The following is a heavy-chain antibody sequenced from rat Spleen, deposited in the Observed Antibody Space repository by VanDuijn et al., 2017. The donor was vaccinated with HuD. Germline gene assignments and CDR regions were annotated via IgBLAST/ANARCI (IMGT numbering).Heavy chain of an antibody. CDR1: GFSLTSYH. Sequence: QVQLKESGPGLVQPSQTLSLTCTVSGFSLTSYHVHWVRQPPGKGLEWMGLMWSDGDTSYNSALKSRLSLSRDTSKNQVFLKMSSLQTEDTATYYCASDWYFDFWGPGTMVTVSS. CDR2: MWSDGDT. CDR3: ASDWYFDF. V-gene: IGHV2-32*01. J-gene: IGHJ1*01.